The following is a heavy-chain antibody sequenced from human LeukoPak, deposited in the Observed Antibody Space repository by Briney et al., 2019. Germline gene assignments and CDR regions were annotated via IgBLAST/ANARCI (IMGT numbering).Heavy chain of an antibody. CDR1: GFTFSSYG. CDR3: TTDLPPWWELLSDHRQNDAFDI. V-gene: IGHV3-33*01. D-gene: IGHD1-26*01. Sequence: PGGSLRLSCAASGFTFSSYGMHWVRQAPGKGLEWVAVIWYDGSNKYYADSVKGRFTISRDNSKNTLYLQMNSLKTEDTAVYYCTTDLPPWWELLSDHRQNDAFDIWGQGTMVTVSS. CDR2: IWYDGSNK. J-gene: IGHJ3*02.